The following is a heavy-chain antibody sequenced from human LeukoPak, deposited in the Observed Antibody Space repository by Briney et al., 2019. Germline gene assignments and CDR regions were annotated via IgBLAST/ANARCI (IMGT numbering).Heavy chain of an antibody. Sequence: GGSLRLSCAASGFTFSSYAMSWVRQAPGKGLEWVSAISGSGGSTYYADSVKGRFTISRDNSKNTLYLQMNRLRAEDTAVYYCAKGYLYYDILTGPSYFDYWGQGTLVTASS. CDR2: ISGSGGST. CDR3: AKGYLYYDILTGPSYFDY. J-gene: IGHJ4*02. D-gene: IGHD3-9*01. V-gene: IGHV3-23*01. CDR1: GFTFSSYA.